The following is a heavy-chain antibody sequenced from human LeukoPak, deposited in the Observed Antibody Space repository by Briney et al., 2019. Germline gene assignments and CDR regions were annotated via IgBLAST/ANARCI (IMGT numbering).Heavy chain of an antibody. D-gene: IGHD3-22*01. J-gene: IGHJ4*02. Sequence: GGSLRLSCAASGFTFSHFWMSWVRQAPGKGLEWVTVISNDGSNKYYADSVKGRFTISRDNSKNTLYLQMNSLRAEDTAVYYCASDYYDSSGYEYWGQGTLVTVSS. CDR3: ASDYYDSSGYEY. CDR1: GFTFSHFW. CDR2: ISNDGSNK. V-gene: IGHV3-30-3*01.